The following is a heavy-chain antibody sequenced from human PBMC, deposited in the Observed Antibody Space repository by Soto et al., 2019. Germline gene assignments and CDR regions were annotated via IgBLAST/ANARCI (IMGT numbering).Heavy chain of an antibody. V-gene: IGHV3-30*03. CDR2: ISYDGSNK. Sequence: GGSLRLSCAASGFTFSSYGMHWVRQAPGKGLEWVAVISYDGSNKYYADSVKGRFTISRDNSKNTLYLQMNSLRAEDTAVYYCARPDNTAMVIDPFDYWGQGTLVTVSS. CDR3: ARPDNTAMVIDPFDY. CDR1: GFTFSSYG. D-gene: IGHD5-18*01. J-gene: IGHJ4*02.